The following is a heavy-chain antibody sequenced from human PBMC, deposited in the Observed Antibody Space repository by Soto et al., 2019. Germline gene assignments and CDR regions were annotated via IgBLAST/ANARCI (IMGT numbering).Heavy chain of an antibody. D-gene: IGHD6-19*01. CDR2: IQYRGST. V-gene: IGHV4-39*01. CDR1: DDSITSGAYY. CDR3: ARDHSSGWYEVDY. Sequence: SETLSLTCTVSDDSITSGAYYWGLIRQPPGKGLEWIGTIQYRGSTYYNPSLKSRVTMSLDTSKNQYSLRLSSVTAADTAVYFCARDHSSGWYEVDYWGQGTLVTVSS. J-gene: IGHJ4*02.